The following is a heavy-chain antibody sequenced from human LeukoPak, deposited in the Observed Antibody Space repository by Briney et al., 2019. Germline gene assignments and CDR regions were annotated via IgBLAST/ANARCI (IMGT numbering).Heavy chain of an antibody. D-gene: IGHD1-26*01. CDR3: ARDPYSGAYYEGYYYYYMDV. Sequence: GGSLRLSCAASGFTFSSYEMNWVRQAPGKGLEWVSYISTSGTTLYYADSVKGRFTISRDNAKNSLYLQMNSLRAEDTAVYYCARDPYSGAYYEGYYYYYMDVWGKGTTVTVSS. CDR1: GFTFSSYE. V-gene: IGHV3-48*03. J-gene: IGHJ6*03. CDR2: ISTSGTTL.